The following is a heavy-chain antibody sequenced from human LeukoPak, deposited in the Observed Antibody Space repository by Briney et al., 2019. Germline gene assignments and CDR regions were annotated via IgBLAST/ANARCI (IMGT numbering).Heavy chain of an antibody. V-gene: IGHV4-39*07. CDR2: IYYSGST. CDR3: ARDQVLLWFGELRNTVSFDY. CDR1: GGSISSSSYY. Sequence: PSETLSLTCTVSGGSISSSSYYWGWIRQPPGKGLEWIGSIYYSGSTYYNPSPKSRVTISVDTSKNQFSLKLSSVTAADTAVYYCARDQVLLWFGELRNTVSFDYWGQGTLVTVSS. D-gene: IGHD3-10*01. J-gene: IGHJ4*02.